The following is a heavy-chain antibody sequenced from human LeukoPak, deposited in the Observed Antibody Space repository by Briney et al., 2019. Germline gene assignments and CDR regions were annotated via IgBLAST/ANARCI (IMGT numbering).Heavy chain of an antibody. D-gene: IGHD3-10*01. V-gene: IGHV3-48*01. Sequence: GGSLRLSCAASGFIFSRDSMNGVRQAPGKGLDWVSYINGGGSPIHYADSVRGRFTISRDNAKNSLYLQMNSLRAEDTAVYYCARDYYASGSHDYWGQGTLVTVSS. CDR1: GFIFSRDS. CDR2: INGGGSPI. CDR3: ARDYYASGSHDY. J-gene: IGHJ4*02.